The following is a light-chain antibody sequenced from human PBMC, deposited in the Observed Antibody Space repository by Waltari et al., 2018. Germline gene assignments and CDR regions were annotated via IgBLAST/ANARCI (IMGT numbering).Light chain of an antibody. CDR1: NIGSYS. CDR3: QVWHAAIDPGV. Sequence: SYVLTQPPSVSVAPGETARVTCGGDNIGSYSLHWSQQKPGQAPDLVIRYDTDRPSGIPERFSGSNSANTATLTISRVEAGDEANYYCQVWHAAIDPGVFGTGTEVTV. J-gene: IGLJ1*01. V-gene: IGLV3-21*04. CDR2: YDT.